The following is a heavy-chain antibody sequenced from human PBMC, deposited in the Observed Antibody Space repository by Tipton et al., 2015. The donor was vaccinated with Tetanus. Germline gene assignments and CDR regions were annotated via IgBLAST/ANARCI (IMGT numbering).Heavy chain of an antibody. CDR1: GGSIRSDNYS. D-gene: IGHD5/OR15-5a*01. Sequence: LRLSCTVSGGSIRSDNYSWNWIRQPPGKGLEWLAYISYRGRTNSNYPLKSRITISQDTSKNQFSLKLTSVTAADTAVYYCARRRTSTALGLWLDPWGQGTLVTVSS. V-gene: IGHV4-61*01. CDR2: ISYRGRT. J-gene: IGHJ5*02. CDR3: ARRRTSTALGLWLDP.